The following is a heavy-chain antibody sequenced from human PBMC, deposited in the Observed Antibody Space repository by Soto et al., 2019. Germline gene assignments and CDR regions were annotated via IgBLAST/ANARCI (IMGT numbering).Heavy chain of an antibody. Sequence: SQTLSLTCAVYGGSFSGYYWSWIRQPPGKGLEWIGEINHSGSTNYNPSLKSRVTISVDTSKNQFSLKLSSVTAADTAVYYCARGSFKSYSSYYYYGMDVWGQGTTVTVSS. CDR2: INHSGST. CDR1: GGSFSGYY. J-gene: IGHJ6*02. CDR3: ARGSFKSYSSYYYYGMDV. V-gene: IGHV4-34*01. D-gene: IGHD3-10*01.